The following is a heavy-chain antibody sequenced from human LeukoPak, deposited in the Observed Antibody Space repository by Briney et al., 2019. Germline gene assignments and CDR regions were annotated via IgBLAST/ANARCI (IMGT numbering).Heavy chain of an antibody. Sequence: GGSLRLSCAASGFTFSDYVMIWVRQAPGKGLEWVSGITASGDRTFYGDSVRGRFTMSRDNSKNTLYLQMNSLRAEDTAVYYCARGPSGYHNTGGQGTLVTVSS. V-gene: IGHV3-23*01. CDR2: ITASGDRT. D-gene: IGHD5-12*01. J-gene: IGHJ4*02. CDR1: GFTFSDYV. CDR3: ARGPSGYHNT.